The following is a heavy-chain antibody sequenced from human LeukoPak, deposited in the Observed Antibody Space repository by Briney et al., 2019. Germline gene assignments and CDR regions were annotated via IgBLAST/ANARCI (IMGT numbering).Heavy chain of an antibody. CDR3: ARDLGSIAVAGFDAFDI. CDR2: ISSSGSTI. D-gene: IGHD6-19*01. Sequence: GGSLRLSCAASGSTFSSYEMNWVRQAPGKGLEWVSYISSSGSTIYYADSVESRFTISRDNAKNSLYLQMNSLRAEDTAVYYCARDLGSIAVAGFDAFDIWGQGTMVTVSS. J-gene: IGHJ3*02. CDR1: GSTFSSYE. V-gene: IGHV3-48*03.